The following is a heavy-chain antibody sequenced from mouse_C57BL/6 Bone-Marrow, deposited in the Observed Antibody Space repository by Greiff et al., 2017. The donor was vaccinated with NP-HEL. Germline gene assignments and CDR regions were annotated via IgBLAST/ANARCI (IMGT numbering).Heavy chain of an antibody. CDR1: GFPITSGYY. Sequence: VQRVESGPGLVKPSQSLFLTCSITGFPITSGYYWFWIRQSPGKPLEWMGYIPHSGETFYNPSLQSPISITRETSKNQFFLQLNSVTTEDTAMYYCAGDYDGYWYFDVWGTGTTVTVSS. CDR3: AGDYDGYWYFDV. CDR2: IPHSGET. V-gene: IGHV12-3*01. J-gene: IGHJ1*03. D-gene: IGHD2-3*01.